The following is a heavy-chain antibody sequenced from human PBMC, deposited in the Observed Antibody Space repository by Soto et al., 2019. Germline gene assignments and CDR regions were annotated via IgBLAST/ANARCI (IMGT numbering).Heavy chain of an antibody. V-gene: IGHV1-2*04. Sequence: ASVKVSCKASGYTFTGYYMHWVRQAPGQGLEWMGWINPNSGGTNYAQKFQGWVTMTRDTSISTAYMELSRLRSDDTAVYYCAREPDYDSSGYNQAFDIWGKGTMGTGS. J-gene: IGHJ3*02. CDR3: AREPDYDSSGYNQAFDI. CDR2: INPNSGGT. D-gene: IGHD3-22*01. CDR1: GYTFTGYY.